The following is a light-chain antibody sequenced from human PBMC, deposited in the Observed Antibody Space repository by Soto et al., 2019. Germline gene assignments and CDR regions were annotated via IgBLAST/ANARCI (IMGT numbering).Light chain of an antibody. CDR2: GAF. J-gene: IGKJ4*01. V-gene: IGKV3-15*01. CDR1: QSVAFH. Sequence: EIVMTQSPATLSVSPGETATLSCRASQSVAFHLAWYQQKPGQGPRLLIYGAFTRATGIPARFSGSGSGTEFTLTISSLQSEDFAVYYCQQYKKWPPFTFGGGTKVAIK. CDR3: QQYKKWPPFT.